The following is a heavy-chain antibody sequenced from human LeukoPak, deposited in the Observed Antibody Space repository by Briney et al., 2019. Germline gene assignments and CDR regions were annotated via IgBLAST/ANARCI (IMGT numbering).Heavy chain of an antibody. CDR3: ARVRQQLYCYMDV. CDR2: IIPIFGTA. D-gene: IGHD6-13*01. CDR1: GGTFSSYA. Sequence: ASVKVSCKASGGTFSSYAISWVRQAPGQGLEWMGRIIPIFGTANYAQKFQGRVTITTDESTSTAYMELSSLRSEDTAVYYCARVRQQLYCYMDVWGKGTTVTVSS. V-gene: IGHV1-69*05. J-gene: IGHJ6*03.